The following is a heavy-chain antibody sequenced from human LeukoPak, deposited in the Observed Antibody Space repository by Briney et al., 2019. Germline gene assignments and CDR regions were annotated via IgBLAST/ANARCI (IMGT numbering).Heavy chain of an antibody. D-gene: IGHD5-18*01. CDR3: AKRFLDTAMGDFDY. CDR1: GFTFSSYG. Sequence: GRSLRLSCAASGFTFSSYGMHWVRQAPGKGLEWVAVISYDGSNKYYADSVKGRFTISRDNSKNTLYLQMNSLRAEDTAVYYCAKRFLDTAMGDFDYWVQGTLVTVSS. CDR2: ISYDGSNK. J-gene: IGHJ4*02. V-gene: IGHV3-30*18.